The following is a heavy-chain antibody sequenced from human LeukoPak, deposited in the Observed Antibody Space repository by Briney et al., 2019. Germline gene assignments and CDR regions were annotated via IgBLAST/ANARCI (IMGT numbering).Heavy chain of an antibody. J-gene: IGHJ4*02. V-gene: IGHV3-23*01. CDR2: ISGSGGST. CDR1: GFTFSSYA. D-gene: IGHD3-3*01. CDR3: AKLGLYDFWSGYTY. Sequence: GGSLRLSCAASGFTFSSYAMSWVGQAPGKGLEWVSAISGSGGSTYYADSVKGRFTISRDNSKNTLYLQMNSLRAEDTAVYYCAKLGLYDFWSGYTYWGQGTLVTVSS.